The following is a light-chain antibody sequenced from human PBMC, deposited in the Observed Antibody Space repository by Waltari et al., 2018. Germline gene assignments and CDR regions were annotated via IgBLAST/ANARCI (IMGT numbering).Light chain of an antibody. CDR2: SNN. Sequence: QSVLTQPPSASGTPGQRVTISCSGSSSNIGSNIVNWYQQRPGTAPKLLIYSNNQWPTGVPDLFSGAKSGTSASRAISGLQSEDEAEYYCAAWDDSLHGYVFGTGTEVTVL. J-gene: IGLJ1*01. CDR1: SSNIGSNI. CDR3: AAWDDSLHGYV. V-gene: IGLV1-44*01.